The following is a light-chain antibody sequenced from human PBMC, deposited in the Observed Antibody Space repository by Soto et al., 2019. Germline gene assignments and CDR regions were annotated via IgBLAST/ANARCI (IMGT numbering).Light chain of an antibody. CDR2: EVS. J-gene: IGLJ2*01. CDR1: SSDVGGYNY. Sequence: QSALTQPASVSGSPGQSITISCTGTSSDVGGYNYVSWYQQHPGKAPKLMIYEVSNRPSGVSNRFSGSKSGNTASLTISGLHAEVEADYYCSSYTSSSTVFGGGTKLTVL. V-gene: IGLV2-14*01. CDR3: SSYTSSSTV.